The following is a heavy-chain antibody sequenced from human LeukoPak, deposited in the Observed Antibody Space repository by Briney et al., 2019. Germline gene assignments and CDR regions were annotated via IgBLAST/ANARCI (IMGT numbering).Heavy chain of an antibody. J-gene: IGHJ3*02. D-gene: IGHD3-16*01. CDR3: ARDRGELWANFDI. CDR2: INPNSGGT. V-gene: IGHV1-2*02. Sequence: ASVKVSCKASGHTFTGYYIHWVRQAPGQGLEWMGWINPNSGGTNYAQKFQGRVTMTRDTSISTAYMELSRLRSDDTAVYYCARDRGELWANFDIWGQGTMVTVSS. CDR1: GHTFTGYY.